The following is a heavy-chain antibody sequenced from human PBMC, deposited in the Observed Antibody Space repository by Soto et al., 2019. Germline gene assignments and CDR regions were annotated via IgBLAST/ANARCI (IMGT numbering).Heavy chain of an antibody. Sequence: GGSLRLSCAASGFTFSGSAMHWVRQASGKGLEWVGRIRSKANSYATAYAASVKGRFTISRDDSKNTAYLQMNSLKTEDTAVYYCTRHGEYSSSSNYYYYYMDVWGKGTTVTVSS. CDR1: GFTFSGSA. CDR2: IRSKANSYAT. J-gene: IGHJ6*03. CDR3: TRHGEYSSSSNYYYYYMDV. V-gene: IGHV3-73*01. D-gene: IGHD6-6*01.